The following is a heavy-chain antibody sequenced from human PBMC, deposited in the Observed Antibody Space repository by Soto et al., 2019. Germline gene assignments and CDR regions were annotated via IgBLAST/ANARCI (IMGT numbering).Heavy chain of an antibody. Sequence: EVQLVESGGGLVQPGGSLRLSCAASGFTFSSYSMNWVRQAPGKGLEWVSYISSSSSTIYYADSVKGRFTISRDNAKNSLEQEKNNLKEEETAVYYCSKRNKSWVTPGSEGMEVWGQGTTGTVSS. J-gene: IGHJ6*02. CDR1: GFTFSSYS. D-gene: IGHD6-13*01. CDR3: SKRNKSWVTPGSEGMEV. V-gene: IGHV3-48*02. CDR2: ISSSSSTI.